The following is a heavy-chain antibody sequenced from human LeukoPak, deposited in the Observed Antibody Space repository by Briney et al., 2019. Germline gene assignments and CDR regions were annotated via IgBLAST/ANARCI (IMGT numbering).Heavy chain of an antibody. J-gene: IGHJ4*02. V-gene: IGHV4-34*01. D-gene: IGHD3-10*01. CDR3: ARHYYGSGRNFDY. CDR1: GGSFRGYY. Sequence: SETLSLTCAVYGGSFRGYYWSWIRQPPGKGLEWIGEINHSGSTNYNPSLKSRVTISVDTSKNQFSLKLSSVTAADTAVYYCARHYYGSGRNFDYWGQGTLVTVSS. CDR2: INHSGST.